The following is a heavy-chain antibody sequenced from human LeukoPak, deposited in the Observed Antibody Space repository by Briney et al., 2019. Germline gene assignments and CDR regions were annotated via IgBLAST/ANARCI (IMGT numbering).Heavy chain of an antibody. CDR1: GGSISSYY. CDR3: ARAQPRDGRNAFDI. J-gene: IGHJ3*02. V-gene: IGHV4-59*01. CDR2: IYYSGST. D-gene: IGHD5-24*01. Sequence: PSETLSLTCTVSGGSISSYYWSWIQQPPGKGLEWIGYIYYSGSTNYNPSLKSRVTISVDTSKNQFSLKLSSVTAADTAVYYCARAQPRDGRNAFDIWGQGTMVTVSS.